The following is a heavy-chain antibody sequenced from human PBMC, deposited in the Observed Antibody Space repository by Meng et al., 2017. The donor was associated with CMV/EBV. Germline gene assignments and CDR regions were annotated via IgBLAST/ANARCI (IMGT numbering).Heavy chain of an antibody. CDR1: GYSISSGYY. CDR2: IYHSGST. J-gene: IGHJ4*02. V-gene: IGHV4-38-2*02. CDR3: ARGQWLQGWD. Sequence: SETLSLTCTVSGYSISSGYYWGWIRQPPGKGREWIGSIYHSGSTYYNPSLKSRVTISVDTSKNQFSLKLSSVTAADTAVYYCARGQWLQGWDWGQGTLVTVSS. D-gene: IGHD5-24*01.